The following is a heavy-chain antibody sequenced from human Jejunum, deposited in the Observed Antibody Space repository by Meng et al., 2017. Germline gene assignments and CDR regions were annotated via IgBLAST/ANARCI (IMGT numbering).Heavy chain of an antibody. CDR1: GFTFSDYL. J-gene: IGHJ4*02. CDR2: ISTDESTT. CDR3: ARGVRGSPDY. D-gene: IGHD3-10*02. Sequence: VRLVGFGGGLVQPGGSLRLSCAVSGFTFSDYLMHWVRQAPGKGLMWVSHISTDESTTTYADSVKGRFTISRDNAKNTMYLEMNSLRAEDTALYYCARGVRGSPDYWGQGTLVTVSS. V-gene: IGHV3-74*03.